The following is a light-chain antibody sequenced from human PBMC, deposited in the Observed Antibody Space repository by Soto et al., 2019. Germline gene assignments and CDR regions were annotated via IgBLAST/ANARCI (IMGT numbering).Light chain of an antibody. CDR2: DAS. Sequence: AIQLTQSPSALSASVGDRVTITCRASQGISSALAWYQQKPGKAPKLLIYDASSLESGVPSRFSGSGSGTDSTLTISILQPEDVATYYCQQFNSYLITLVQGTLLEIK. CDR3: QQFNSYLIT. CDR1: QGISSA. J-gene: IGKJ5*01. V-gene: IGKV1-13*02.